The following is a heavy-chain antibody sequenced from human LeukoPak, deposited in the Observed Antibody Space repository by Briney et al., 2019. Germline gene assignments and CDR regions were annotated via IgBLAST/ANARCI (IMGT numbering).Heavy chain of an antibody. Sequence: SVKVSCKASGGTFSSYAITWVRQAPGQGLEWMGGIIPIFGTANYAQKFQGRVTITADKSTNTAYMELSSLRSEDTAVYYCARSRGSSWYGNYYFDYWGQGTLVTVSS. J-gene: IGHJ4*02. CDR2: IIPIFGTA. D-gene: IGHD6-13*01. V-gene: IGHV1-69*06. CDR1: GGTFSSYA. CDR3: ARSRGSSWYGNYYFDY.